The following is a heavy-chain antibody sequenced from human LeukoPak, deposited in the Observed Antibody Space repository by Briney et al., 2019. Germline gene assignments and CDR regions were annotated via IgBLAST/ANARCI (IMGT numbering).Heavy chain of an antibody. CDR3: ARGGRELQGVDY. V-gene: IGHV3-7*03. Sequence: GGSLRLSCAASGFTFSNYWMSWVRQAPGKGLEWVANIKLGGSEKDYVDSVKGRFTISRDNAKNSLYLQMNSLRAEDTAVYYCARGGRELQGVDYWGQGTLVTVSS. J-gene: IGHJ4*02. CDR2: IKLGGSEK. D-gene: IGHD1-26*01. CDR1: GFTFSNYW.